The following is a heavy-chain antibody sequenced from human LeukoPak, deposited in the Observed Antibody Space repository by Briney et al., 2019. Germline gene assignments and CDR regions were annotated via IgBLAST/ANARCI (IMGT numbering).Heavy chain of an antibody. D-gene: IGHD3-10*01. J-gene: IGHJ3*02. CDR2: INSDGSST. CDR1: GFTFTSYW. Sequence: GGSLRLSCAAPGFTFTSYWMHWVPQAPGKGLGWVSHINSDGSSTSYADSVRGRFTFSRDNDKNKMYLQMKSLSAEDTAVYYCARVRGQLWFADGFDIWGQGTMATVSS. CDR3: ARVRGQLWFADGFDI. V-gene: IGHV3-74*01.